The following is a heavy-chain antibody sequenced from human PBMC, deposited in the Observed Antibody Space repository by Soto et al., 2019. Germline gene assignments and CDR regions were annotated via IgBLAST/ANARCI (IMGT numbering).Heavy chain of an antibody. V-gene: IGHV4-34*01. Sequence: ETLSLTCAVYGGSFSGYYWSWIRQPPGKGLEWIGEINHSGSTNYNPSLKSRVTISVDTSKNQFSLKLSSVTAADTAVYYCARGRYSSSWYSFYYFDYWGQGTLVTVSS. CDR2: INHSGST. J-gene: IGHJ4*02. CDR1: GGSFSGYY. D-gene: IGHD6-13*01. CDR3: ARGRYSSSWYSFYYFDY.